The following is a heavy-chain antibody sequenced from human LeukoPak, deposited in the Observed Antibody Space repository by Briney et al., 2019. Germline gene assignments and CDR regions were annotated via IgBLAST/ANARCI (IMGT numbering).Heavy chain of an antibody. V-gene: IGHV3-48*04. CDR1: GFTFSSYT. CDR3: ARGEVVTASLPDYFYYYMDV. D-gene: IGHD2-21*02. Sequence: GGSLRLSCAASGFTFSSYTMNWVRQAPGKGLEWVSYITDSGRTIYYADSVKGRFTISRDNAKNSLFLQMNSLRAEDTAVYYCARGEVVTASLPDYFYYYMDVWGKGTTVTISS. J-gene: IGHJ6*03. CDR2: ITDSGRTI.